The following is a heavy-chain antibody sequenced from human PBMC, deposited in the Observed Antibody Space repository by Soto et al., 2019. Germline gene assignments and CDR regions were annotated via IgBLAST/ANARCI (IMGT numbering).Heavy chain of an antibody. Sequence: QVQLVQSGAEVKRRGSSVKVSCKASGGTFSSYAISWVRQAPGPGLEWMGGIIPIFGTANYARKFQGRVTSTPDESTSTAYMERSSRRAEDTAVYYCASTRCWSGNYYYYGMDVWGQWTTVTVSS. J-gene: IGHJ6*02. CDR2: IIPIFGTA. CDR1: GGTFSSYA. D-gene: IGHD3-3*01. CDR3: ASTRCWSGNYYYYGMDV. V-gene: IGHV1-69*05.